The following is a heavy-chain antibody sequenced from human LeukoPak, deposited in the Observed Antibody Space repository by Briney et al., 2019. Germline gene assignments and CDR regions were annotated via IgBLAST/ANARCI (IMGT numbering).Heavy chain of an antibody. D-gene: IGHD6-13*01. V-gene: IGHV4-38-2*01. CDR2: IYHSGST. Sequence: KPSETLSLTCAVSGYSISSGYYWGWVRQPPGKGLEWIGSIYHSGSTYYNPSLKSRVTISVDTSKNQFSLKLSSVTAADTAVYYCARRSSSWFPFDYWGQGTLVTVPS. CDR1: GYSISSGYY. CDR3: ARRSSSWFPFDY. J-gene: IGHJ4*02.